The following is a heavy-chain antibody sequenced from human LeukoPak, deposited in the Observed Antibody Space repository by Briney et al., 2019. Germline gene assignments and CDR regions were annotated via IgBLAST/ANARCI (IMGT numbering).Heavy chain of an antibody. Sequence: ASVKVSCKAAGFTFIYDVNWVRQATGQGLEWMGWMNPNSGNTGYAQKFQGRVTMTRNTSISTAYMELSSLRSEDTAVYYCAREKWELLGGWGQGTLVTVSS. V-gene: IGHV1-8*01. CDR3: AREKWELLGG. D-gene: IGHD1-26*01. J-gene: IGHJ4*02. CDR1: GFTFIYD. CDR2: MNPNSGNT.